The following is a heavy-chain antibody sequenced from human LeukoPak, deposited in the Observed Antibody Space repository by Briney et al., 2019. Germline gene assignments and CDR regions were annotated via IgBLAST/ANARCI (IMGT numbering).Heavy chain of an antibody. CDR3: ARGPYDFWSGPLYRFDY. Sequence: GGSLRLSCAASGFTFSSYAMHWVRQAPGKGLEWVAVISYDGSNKYYADSVKGRFTISRDNSKNTLYLQMNSLRAEDTAVYYCARGPYDFWSGPLYRFDYWGQGTLVTVSS. J-gene: IGHJ4*02. CDR1: GFTFSSYA. D-gene: IGHD3-3*01. CDR2: ISYDGSNK. V-gene: IGHV3-30*04.